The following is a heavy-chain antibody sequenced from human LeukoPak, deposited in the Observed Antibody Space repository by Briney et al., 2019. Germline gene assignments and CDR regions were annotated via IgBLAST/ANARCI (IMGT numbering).Heavy chain of an antibody. CDR3: ARDRDGYNYAFDI. V-gene: IGHV1-69*13. D-gene: IGHD5-24*01. J-gene: IGHJ3*02. Sequence: GASVKVSCKASGGTFSSYAISWVRQAPGQGLEWMGGIIPIFGTANYAQKFQGRVTITADESTSTAYMELSSLRSEDTAVYYCARDRDGYNYAFDIWGQGTMVTVSS. CDR2: IIPIFGTA. CDR1: GGTFSSYA.